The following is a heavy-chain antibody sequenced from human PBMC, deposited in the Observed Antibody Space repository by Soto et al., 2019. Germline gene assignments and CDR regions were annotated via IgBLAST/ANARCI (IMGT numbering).Heavy chain of an antibody. J-gene: IGHJ4*02. V-gene: IGHV1-3*01. CDR2: INAGNGNT. D-gene: IGHD3-22*01. CDR1: GYTFTSYA. CDR3: ARVLGVYYDSSCYSY. Sequence: GASVKVSCKASGYTFTSYAMHWVRQAPGQRLEWMGWINAGNGNTKYSQKFQGRVTITRDTSASTAYMELSSLRSEDTAVYYCARVLGVYYDSSCYSYWGQGTLVTVSS.